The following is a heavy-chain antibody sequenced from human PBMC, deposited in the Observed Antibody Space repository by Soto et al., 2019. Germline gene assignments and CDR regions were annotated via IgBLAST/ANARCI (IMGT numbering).Heavy chain of an antibody. D-gene: IGHD6-6*01. J-gene: IGHJ6*02. CDR2: IIPIFGTA. CDR1: GGTFSSYA. V-gene: IGHV1-69*13. CDR3: ARREAARRSYGMDV. Sequence: VASVKVSCKASGGTFSSYAISWVRQAPGQGLEWMGGIIPIFGTANYAQKFQGRVTITADESTSTAYMELSSLRSEDTAVYYCARREAARRSYGMDVWGQGTTVTVSS.